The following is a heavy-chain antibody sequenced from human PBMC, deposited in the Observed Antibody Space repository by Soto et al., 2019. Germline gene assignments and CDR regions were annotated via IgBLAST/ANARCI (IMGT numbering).Heavy chain of an antibody. D-gene: IGHD4-17*01. Sequence: QVQLVQSGAEVKKPGSSVKVSCKASGGTFSSYAISWVRQAPGQGLEWMGGIIPIFGTANYAQKFQGRVTITADKSTSTAYMELSSLRSEDTAVYYCAREEGWRYYGDYSPPYNWFDPWGQGTLVTVSS. CDR1: GGTFSSYA. V-gene: IGHV1-69*06. CDR2: IIPIFGTA. CDR3: AREEGWRYYGDYSPPYNWFDP. J-gene: IGHJ5*02.